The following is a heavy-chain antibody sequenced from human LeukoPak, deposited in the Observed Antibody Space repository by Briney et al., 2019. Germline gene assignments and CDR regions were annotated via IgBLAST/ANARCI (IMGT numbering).Heavy chain of an antibody. CDR3: KSGAS. J-gene: IGHJ4*02. V-gene: IGHV3-49*04. CDR1: GFTASGFGFGDYG. Sequence: PGGSLRLSCTASGFTASGFGFGDYGLSWVRQAPGKGLEWVGFIRRKADGGTTDYAASVKGRFTISRHESESITYLQMNSLKTEDTAVYYCKSGASWGQGTLVTVSS. D-gene: IGHD7-27*01. CDR2: IRRKADGGTT.